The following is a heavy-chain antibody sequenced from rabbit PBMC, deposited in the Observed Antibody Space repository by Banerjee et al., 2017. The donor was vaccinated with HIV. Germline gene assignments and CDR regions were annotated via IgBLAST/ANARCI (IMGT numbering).Heavy chain of an antibody. CDR2: INTISGDT. J-gene: IGHJ3*01. CDR3: AREAGYGYEL. D-gene: IGHD6-1*01. CDR1: GFTISSSYY. V-gene: IGHV1S45*01. Sequence: QEQLVEYGGGLVQPEGSLALTCKASGFTISSSYYMCWVRQAPGKGLEWIACINTISGDTVYATWAKGRFTISKASWTTVTLQMTSLTAADTASYFCAREAGYGYELWGQGTLVTVS.